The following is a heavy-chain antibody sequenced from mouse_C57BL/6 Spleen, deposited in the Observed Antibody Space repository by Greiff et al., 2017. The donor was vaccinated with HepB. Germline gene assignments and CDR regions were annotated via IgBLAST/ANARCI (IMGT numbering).Heavy chain of an antibody. CDR3: ARGVYYDYDGFAY. D-gene: IGHD2-4*01. CDR1: GYTFTDYY. CDR2: IYPGSGNT. V-gene: IGHV1-76*01. J-gene: IGHJ3*01. Sequence: QVQLQQSGAELVRPGASVKLSCKASGYTFTDYYINWVKQRPGQGLEWIARIYPGSGNTYYNEKFKGKATLTAEKSSSTAYMQLSSLTSEDSAVYFCARGVYYDYDGFAYWGQGTLVTVSA.